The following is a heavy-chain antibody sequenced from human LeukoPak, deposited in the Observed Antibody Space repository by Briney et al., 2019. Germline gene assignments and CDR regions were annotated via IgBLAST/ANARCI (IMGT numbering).Heavy chain of an antibody. CDR1: GFTFSSYW. Sequence: GGSLRLSCAASGFTFSSYWMHWVRQAPGKGLVWVSHINSDGTFTTYADSVKGRFTISRVNAKNTLYLQMNSLRAEDTAVYYCTRAGFYYDSSPYYRPIDYWGQGSLVTVSS. D-gene: IGHD3-22*01. J-gene: IGHJ4*02. CDR2: INSDGTFT. CDR3: TRAGFYYDSSPYYRPIDY. V-gene: IGHV3-74*01.